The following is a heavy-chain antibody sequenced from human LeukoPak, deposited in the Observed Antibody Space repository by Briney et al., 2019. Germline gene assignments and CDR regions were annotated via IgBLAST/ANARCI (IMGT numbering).Heavy chain of an antibody. CDR3: TTVPAYTSGWFGGIGY. CDR2: IKSQTDGGSA. V-gene: IGHV3-15*05. D-gene: IGHD6-19*01. Sequence: NASGTLRLSCAASGFTFSSAYRSWLRQAPGKGLEWVGRIKSQTDGGSAEYAAPVRGRITISRDDSTTTLYLERHSLKDEDTAVYYCTTVPAYTSGWFGGIGYWGQGTRVTVSS. J-gene: IGHJ4*02. CDR1: GFTFSSAY.